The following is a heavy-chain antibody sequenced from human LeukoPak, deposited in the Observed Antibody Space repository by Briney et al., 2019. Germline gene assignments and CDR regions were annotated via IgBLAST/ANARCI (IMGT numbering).Heavy chain of an antibody. J-gene: IGHJ4*02. V-gene: IGHV1-2*02. Sequence: VKVSCKASGYTFTGYYMHWVRQAPGQGLEWMGWINPNSGGTNYAQKFQGRVTMTRDTSISTAYMELSRLRSDDTAVYYCARDGQMATIIDDYWGQGTLVTVSS. CDR2: INPNSGGT. CDR3: ARDGQMATIIDDY. D-gene: IGHD5-24*01. CDR1: GYTFTGYY.